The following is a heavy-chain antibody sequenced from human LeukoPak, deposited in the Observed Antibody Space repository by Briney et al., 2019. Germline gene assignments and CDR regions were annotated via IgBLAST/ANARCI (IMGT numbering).Heavy chain of an antibody. V-gene: IGHV7-4-1*02. D-gene: IGHD3-22*01. Sequence: GASVKVSCKASGYTFTSYAMNWVRQAPGQGLEWMGWINTNTGNPTYAQGFTGRFVFSLDTSVSTAYLQISSLKAEDTAVYYCARDETYYYDSSGYSMAPDFGYWGQGTLVTVSS. CDR1: GYTFTSYA. CDR3: ARDETYYYDSSGYSMAPDFGY. CDR2: INTNTGNP. J-gene: IGHJ4*02.